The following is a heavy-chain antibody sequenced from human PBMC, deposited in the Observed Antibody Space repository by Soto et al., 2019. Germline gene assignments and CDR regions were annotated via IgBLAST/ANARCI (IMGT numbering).Heavy chain of an antibody. CDR3: ARNYEGKSRKFPDAFDI. V-gene: IGHV3-66*01. CDR1: GFTVSNKY. D-gene: IGHD3-16*01. Sequence: EVQLVESGGGLVQPGGSLRLSCAASGFTVSNKYMNWVRQAPGKGLEWVAVIYSGGSTYYADSVKGRFTISRDTSKNKLYLQMKSLRAEDPAVYYCARNYEGKSRKFPDAFDIWGQGTMVTVSS. CDR2: IYSGGST. J-gene: IGHJ3*02.